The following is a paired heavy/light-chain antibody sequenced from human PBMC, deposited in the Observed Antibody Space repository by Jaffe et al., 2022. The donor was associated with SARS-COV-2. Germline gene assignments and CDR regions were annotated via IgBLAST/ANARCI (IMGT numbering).Light chain of an antibody. J-gene: IGLJ1*01. CDR3: SSYTSSSTLV. CDR1: SSDVGGYNY. V-gene: IGLV2-14*01. CDR2: DVS. Sequence: QSALTQPASVSGSPGQSITISCTGTSSDVGGYNYVSWYQQHPGKAPKLMIYDVSNRPSGVSNRFSGSKSGNTASLTISGLQAEDEADYYCSSYTSSSTLVFGTGTKVTVL.
Heavy chain of an antibody. CDR3: ARSGGRYYYYYYMDV. Sequence: QVQLVESGGGLVKPGGSLRLSCAASGFTFSDYYMSWIRQAPGKGLEWVSYISSSGSTIYYADSVKGRFTISRDNAKNSLYLQMNSLRAEDTAVYYCARSGGRYYYYYYMDVWGKGTTVTVSS. V-gene: IGHV3-11*01. CDR1: GFTFSDYY. CDR2: ISSSGSTI. J-gene: IGHJ6*03.